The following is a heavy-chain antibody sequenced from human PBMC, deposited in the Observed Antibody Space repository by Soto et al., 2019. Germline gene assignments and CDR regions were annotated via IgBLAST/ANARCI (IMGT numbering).Heavy chain of an antibody. CDR1: GFSLSTREVV. D-gene: IGHD4-17*01. CDR2: IYGNDDK. CDR3: VHRTTVTSVDY. J-gene: IGHJ4*02. V-gene: IGHV2-5*01. Sequence: QITLKESGPTLVKPTQALTLTCTFSGFSLSTREVVVGWVRQPPGKAPEWLTFIYGNDDKRYSPSLRSRLTIPKDSSKSQVILTMTNMDPVDTATYYCVHRTTVTSVDYWGQGTLVSVSS.